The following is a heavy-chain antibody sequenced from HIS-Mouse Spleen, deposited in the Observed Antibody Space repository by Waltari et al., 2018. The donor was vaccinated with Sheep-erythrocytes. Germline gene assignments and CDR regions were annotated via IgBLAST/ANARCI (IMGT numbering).Heavy chain of an antibody. CDR3: AKGAFDI. CDR2: ISWNSGSI. J-gene: IGHJ3*02. Sequence: EVQLVESGGGLVQPGRSLRLSCAASGFTFDDYAMHWVRQAPGKGLEWVSSISWNSGSIGYADAVKGRFTISRDNAKNSLYLQMNSLRAEDTALYYCAKGAFDIWGQGTMVTVSS. CDR1: GFTFDDYA. V-gene: IGHV3-9*01.